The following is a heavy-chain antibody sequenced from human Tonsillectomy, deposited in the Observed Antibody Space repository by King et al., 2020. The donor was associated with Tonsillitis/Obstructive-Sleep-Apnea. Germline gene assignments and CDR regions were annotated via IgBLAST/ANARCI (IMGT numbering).Heavy chain of an antibody. V-gene: IGHV3-48*03. CDR3: ARDLGCDY. D-gene: IGHD3-16*01. J-gene: IGHJ4*02. Sequence: VQLVESGGGLVQPGGSLRLSCAASGFTFSSYELNWVRQAPGKGLEWVSYITSGGSATYYADSVKGRFTISRDNPKNSLYLQMNSLRAEDTAVYYCARDLGCDYWGQGTLVTVSS. CDR2: ITSGGSAT. CDR1: GFTFSSYE.